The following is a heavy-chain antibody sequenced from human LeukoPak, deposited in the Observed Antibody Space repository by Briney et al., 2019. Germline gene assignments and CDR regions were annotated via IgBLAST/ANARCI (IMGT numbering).Heavy chain of an antibody. CDR2: IRKKANSYTT. V-gene: IGHV3-72*01. D-gene: IGHD1-26*01. CDR1: GFTFIDHY. CDR3: ARVVGEAFFDY. J-gene: IGHJ4*02. Sequence: PGGSLRLSCAASGFTFIDHYMDWVRQAPGKGLEWVGRIRKKANSYTTEYAASVKGRFTISRDDSKNSLYLQMNSLKTEDTAVYYCARVVGEAFFDYWGQGTLVTVSS.